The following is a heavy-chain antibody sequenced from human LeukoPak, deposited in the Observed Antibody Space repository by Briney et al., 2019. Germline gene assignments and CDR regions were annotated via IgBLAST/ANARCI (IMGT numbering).Heavy chain of an antibody. J-gene: IGHJ4*02. CDR2: IHHSGSP. V-gene: IGHV4-38-2*02. Sequence: SETQSLTCTVSGYSLSSGYYWGWVRQPPGKGLEWVGSIHHSGSPYFNPSLKSRVTITVGNAQKQFSLKLSSVTAADTAVYYWARTGRCSGGSCYEGAFVYWGQGTLVTVSS. CDR3: ARTGRCSGGSCYEGAFVY. CDR1: GYSLSSGYY. D-gene: IGHD2-15*01.